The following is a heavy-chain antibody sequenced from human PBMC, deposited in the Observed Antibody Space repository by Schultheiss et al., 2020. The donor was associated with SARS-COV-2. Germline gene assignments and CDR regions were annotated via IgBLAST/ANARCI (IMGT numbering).Heavy chain of an antibody. CDR2: IYYSGST. Sequence: SETLSLTCTVSGGSISSYYWSWIRQPPGKGLEWIGYIYYSGSTNYKSSLRSRVTISVDTSKNQFSLKLSSVTAADTAVYYCAREIDAIDSSGHWFDPWGQGTLVTVSS. D-gene: IGHD3-22*01. CDR1: GGSISSYY. V-gene: IGHV4-59*01. J-gene: IGHJ5*02. CDR3: AREIDAIDSSGHWFDP.